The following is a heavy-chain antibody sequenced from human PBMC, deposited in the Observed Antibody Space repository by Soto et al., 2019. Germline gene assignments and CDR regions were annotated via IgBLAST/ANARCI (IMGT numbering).Heavy chain of an antibody. Sequence: WASVKVSCKASGYTFTGYYMHWVRQAPGQGLEWMGWINPNSGGTNYAQEFRGRVTLTRDTSISTAYMELSRLRSDDTALYYCARDYGDAFDIWGQGTMVTVSS. CDR3: ARDYGDAFDI. J-gene: IGHJ3*02. CDR1: GYTFTGYY. CDR2: INPNSGGT. D-gene: IGHD4-17*01. V-gene: IGHV1-2*02.